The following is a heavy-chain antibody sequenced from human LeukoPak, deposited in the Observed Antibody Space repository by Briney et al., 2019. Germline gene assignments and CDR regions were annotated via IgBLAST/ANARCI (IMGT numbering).Heavy chain of an antibody. Sequence: ASVKVSCKASGYTFTGYYMHWVRQAPGQGLEWMGWINPNSGGTNYAQKFQGRVTMTRDTSISTAYMELSRLRSDDTAVYYCARGRTYDSSGYYYQYFDYWGQGTLVTVSS. J-gene: IGHJ4*02. D-gene: IGHD3-22*01. CDR3: ARGRTYDSSGYYYQYFDY. CDR2: INPNSGGT. V-gene: IGHV1-2*02. CDR1: GYTFTGYY.